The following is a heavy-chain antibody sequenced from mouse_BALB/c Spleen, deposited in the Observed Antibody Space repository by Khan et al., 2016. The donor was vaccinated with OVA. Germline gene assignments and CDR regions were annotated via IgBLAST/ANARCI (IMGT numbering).Heavy chain of an antibody. V-gene: IGHV1S132*01. CDR3: ARRWYDNHAMDY. Sequence: VQLQESGAELVRPGASVKLSCQTSGYIFTSYWIHWVKQRSGHGLEWIARIYPGTGSTYYNEKFKGKATLTADNSSSTAYMQLRRLKADDSAVYFCARRWYDNHAMDYWGQGPSVTVSS. CDR2: IYPGTGST. CDR1: GYIFTSYW. D-gene: IGHD2-10*02. J-gene: IGHJ4*01.